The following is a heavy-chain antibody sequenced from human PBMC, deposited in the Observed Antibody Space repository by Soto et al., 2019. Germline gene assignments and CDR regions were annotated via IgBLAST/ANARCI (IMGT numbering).Heavy chain of an antibody. CDR3: ARDAFGYSYGYLYYGMDV. D-gene: IGHD5-18*01. Sequence: SLRLSCAASGFTVSSNYMSWVRQAPGKGLEWVSVIYSGGSTYYADSVKGRFTISRDNSKNTLYLQMNSLRAEDTAVYYCARDAFGYSYGYLYYGMDVWGQGTTVTVSS. J-gene: IGHJ6*02. CDR2: IYSGGST. V-gene: IGHV3-53*01. CDR1: GFTVSSNY.